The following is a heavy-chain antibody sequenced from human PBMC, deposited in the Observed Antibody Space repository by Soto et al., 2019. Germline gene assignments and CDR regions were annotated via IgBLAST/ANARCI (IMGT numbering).Heavy chain of an antibody. Sequence: HVQLVQSGAEVKKPGSSVKVSCKASGGTFSSYGISWVRQAPGQGLERMGGFIPIFGTANYAQKFQGRVTITADESTSTAYLEVSSLRSEDTAVYSCASALRLERRGGWDYWGQGTLVTVSS. CDR3: ASALRLERRGGWDY. CDR1: GGTFSSYG. V-gene: IGHV1-69*12. J-gene: IGHJ4*02. CDR2: FIPIFGTA. D-gene: IGHD1-1*01.